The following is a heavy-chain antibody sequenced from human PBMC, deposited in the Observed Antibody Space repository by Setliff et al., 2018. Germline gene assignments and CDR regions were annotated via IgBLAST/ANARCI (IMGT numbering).Heavy chain of an antibody. CDR2: IYSSGST. D-gene: IGHD3-22*01. Sequence: PSETLSLTCTVSGGSISSGDYYWSWIRQPPGKGLEWIGYIYSSGSTYYNPSPKSRVSISVDTSKNQFSLKLSSVTAADTAVYYCARESRYYYDNLGTLDYWGQGTLGTSPQ. V-gene: IGHV4-30-4*08. CDR1: GGSISSGDYY. J-gene: IGHJ4*02. CDR3: ARESRYYYDNLGTLDY.